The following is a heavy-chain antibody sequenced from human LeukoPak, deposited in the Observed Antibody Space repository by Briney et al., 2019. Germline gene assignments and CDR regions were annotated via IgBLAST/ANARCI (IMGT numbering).Heavy chain of an antibody. CDR3: ALRHSTYCSGGGCYSAFDI. J-gene: IGHJ3*02. D-gene: IGHD2-15*01. CDR2: IYYSGNT. Sequence: SETLSLTCTVSGGSISSYYWSWIRQPPGKGLEWIGYIYYSGNTNYNPSLKSRVTISVDTSKNQFSLKLSSVTAADTAVYYCALRHSTYCSGGGCYSAFDIWGQGTMVTVSS. CDR1: GGSISSYY. V-gene: IGHV4-59*01.